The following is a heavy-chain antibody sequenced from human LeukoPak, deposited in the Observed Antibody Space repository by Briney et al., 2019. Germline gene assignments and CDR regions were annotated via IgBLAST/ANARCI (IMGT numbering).Heavy chain of an antibody. CDR1: SGSISSFY. Sequence: SETLSLTCSVSSGSISSFYWTWVRQSAWKGLEWIGRVDTSGSTHYNPSLKGRATMSLDTSKYQFSLRLTSVTVADTAVYYCARGLGGASYYMDVWGKGTTVTASS. J-gene: IGHJ6*03. CDR2: VDTSGST. CDR3: ARGLGGASYYMDV. V-gene: IGHV4-4*07. D-gene: IGHD3-16*01.